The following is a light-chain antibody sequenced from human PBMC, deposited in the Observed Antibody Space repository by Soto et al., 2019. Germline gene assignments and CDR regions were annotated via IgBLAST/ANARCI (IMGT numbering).Light chain of an antibody. CDR1: SSDVGSYNF. CDR2: EVS. J-gene: IGLJ1*01. CDR3: TSFTSRHTYV. Sequence: QSVLTQPASVSGSPGQSITISCTGTSSDVGSYNFVSWYQQLPGKAPKLMIYEVSNRPSGVSNRFSGSKSGNTASLTISELQAEDEADYYCTSFTSRHTYVFGTGTK. V-gene: IGLV2-14*01.